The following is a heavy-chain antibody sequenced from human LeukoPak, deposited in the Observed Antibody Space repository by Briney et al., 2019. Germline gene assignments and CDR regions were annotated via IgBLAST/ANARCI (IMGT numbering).Heavy chain of an antibody. CDR3: ATKPGNTDYYMDV. V-gene: IGHV1-46*01. CDR1: GYTFTSYY. Sequence: ASVKVSCKASGYTFTSYYMHWVRQAPGQGLEWMGIINLSGGSTSYAQKFQGRVTMTRDMSTSTVYMELSSLRSEDTAVYYCATKPGNTDYYMDVWGKGTTVTVYS. D-gene: IGHD3-10*01. CDR2: INLSGGST. J-gene: IGHJ6*03.